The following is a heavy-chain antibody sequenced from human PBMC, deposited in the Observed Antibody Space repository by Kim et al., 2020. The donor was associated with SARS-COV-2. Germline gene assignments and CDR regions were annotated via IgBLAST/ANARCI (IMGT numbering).Heavy chain of an antibody. CDR2: INSDGSTT. Sequence: GGSLRLSCAASGFTFSSYWMHWVRQDSGKGLVWVSRINSDGSTTNYADSVKGRFTISRDNAKKTLYLQMNSLRAEDTAVYYCASRRYTGSYYYFDYWGQGTLVIVSS. D-gene: IGHD1-26*01. V-gene: IGHV3-74*01. J-gene: IGHJ4*02. CDR3: ASRRYTGSYYYFDY. CDR1: GFTFSSYW.